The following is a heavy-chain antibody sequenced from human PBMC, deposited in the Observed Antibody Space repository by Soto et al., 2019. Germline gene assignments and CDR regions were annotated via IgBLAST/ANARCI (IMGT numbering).Heavy chain of an antibody. Sequence: EVQLLESGGGLVQPGGSMRLSCAASGFTFSSYAMSWVRQAPGKGLAWVSAISGSGGSTYYADSVKGRFTISRDNSKNTLYLQMNSLRAEDTAVYYCAKDRRVVTWSRPGYYVDYWGQGTLVTVSS. CDR3: AKDRRVVTWSRPGYYVDY. V-gene: IGHV3-23*01. CDR2: ISGSGGST. D-gene: IGHD3-3*01. CDR1: GFTFSSYA. J-gene: IGHJ4*02.